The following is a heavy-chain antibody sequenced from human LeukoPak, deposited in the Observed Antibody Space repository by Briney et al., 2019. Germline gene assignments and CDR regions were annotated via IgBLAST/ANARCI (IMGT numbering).Heavy chain of an antibody. J-gene: IGHJ4*02. D-gene: IGHD6-13*01. CDR1: GFTFSRYD. Sequence: GGSLRLSCAASGFTFSRYDMHWVRQAPGKGLAWVAFMSYDGTSEYYGDSVKGRFTISRDNSKNTLYLQMNSLRDEDTAVYYCANASPPYSSSERVDYFDHWGQGILVTVSS. CDR2: MSYDGTSE. V-gene: IGHV3-30*02. CDR3: ANASPPYSSSERVDYFDH.